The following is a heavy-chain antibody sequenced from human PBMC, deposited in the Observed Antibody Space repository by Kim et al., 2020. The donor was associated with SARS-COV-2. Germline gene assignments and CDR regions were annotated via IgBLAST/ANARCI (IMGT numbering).Heavy chain of an antibody. J-gene: IGHJ6*01. D-gene: IGHD1-26*01. Sequence: SETLSLTCAVYGGSFSGYYWSWIRQPPGKGLEWIGEINHSGSTNYNPSLKSRVTISVDTSKNQFSLKLSSVTAADTAVYYCASKAPSRWDPEYYYYYGM. CDR2: INHSGST. CDR1: GGSFSGYY. CDR3: ASKAPSRWDPEYYYYYGM. V-gene: IGHV4-34*01.